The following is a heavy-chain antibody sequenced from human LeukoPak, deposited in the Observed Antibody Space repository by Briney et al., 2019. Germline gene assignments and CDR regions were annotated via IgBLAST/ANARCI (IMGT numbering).Heavy chain of an antibody. V-gene: IGHV1-18*01. Sequence: ASVKVSCKASGYTFTSYGISWVRQAPGQGLEWMGWISAYNGNTNHAQKLQGRVTMTTDTSTSTAYMELRSLRSDDTAVYYCARVVVTAISHDAFDIWGQGTMVTVSS. D-gene: IGHD2-21*02. CDR1: GYTFTSYG. J-gene: IGHJ3*02. CDR2: ISAYNGNT. CDR3: ARVVVTAISHDAFDI.